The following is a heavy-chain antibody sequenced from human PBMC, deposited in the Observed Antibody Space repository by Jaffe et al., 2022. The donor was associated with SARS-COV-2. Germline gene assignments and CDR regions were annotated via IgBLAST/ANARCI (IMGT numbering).Heavy chain of an antibody. CDR3: ARGLRQWLVHRPKYYYYYMDV. CDR1: GYTFTSYD. CDR2: MNPNSGNT. D-gene: IGHD6-19*01. Sequence: QVQLVQSGAEVKKPGASVKVSCKTSGYTFTSYDINWVRQATGQGLEWMGWMNPNSGNTGYAQKFQGRVILTRNTSISTAYMELSSLRSEDTAVYYCARGLRQWLVHRPKYYYYYMDVWGKGTTVTVSS. J-gene: IGHJ6*03. V-gene: IGHV1-8*01.